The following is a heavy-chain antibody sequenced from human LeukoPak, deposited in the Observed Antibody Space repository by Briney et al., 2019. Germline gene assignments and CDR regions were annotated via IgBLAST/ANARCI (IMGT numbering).Heavy chain of an antibody. CDR3: ARVGQGCFDL. J-gene: IGHJ2*01. CDR1: GGSISTYY. CDR2: IDYSGST. V-gene: IGHV4-59*01. Sequence: SETLSLTCTVSGGSISTYYWSWVRQPPGKGLEWLGYIDYSGSTNYNPSLKSRVTISVDTSKNQFSLRLSSVTAADTATYYCARVGQGCFDLWGRGTLVTVSS.